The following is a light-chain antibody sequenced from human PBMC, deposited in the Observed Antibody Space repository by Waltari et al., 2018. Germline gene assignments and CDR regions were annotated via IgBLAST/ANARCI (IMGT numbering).Light chain of an antibody. V-gene: IGKV1-33*01. Sequence: ITCQWSQGVAKSLNWYQQKPGKAPKLLISRASNLESGVPSRFSGGGYGTHFSLTISNLQPEDIATYYCQQFHIVLSFGQGTKLEIK. J-gene: IGKJ2*01. CDR2: RAS. CDR3: QQFHIVLS. CDR1: QGVAKS.